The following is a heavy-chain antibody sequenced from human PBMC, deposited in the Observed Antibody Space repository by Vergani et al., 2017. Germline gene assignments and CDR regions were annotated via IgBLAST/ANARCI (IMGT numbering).Heavy chain of an antibody. CDR1: GGTFSSYA. V-gene: IGHV1-69*01. Sequence: QVQLVQSGAEVKKPGSSVKVSCKASGGTFSSYAISWVRQAPGQGLEWMGGIIPIFGTANYAHKFQGRVTITADESTSTAYMDLSSLRSEDTAVYYCARVNLGPRYYYYMDVWGKGTTVTVSS. J-gene: IGHJ6*03. CDR2: IIPIFGTA. CDR3: ARVNLGPRYYYYMDV. D-gene: IGHD4-23*01.